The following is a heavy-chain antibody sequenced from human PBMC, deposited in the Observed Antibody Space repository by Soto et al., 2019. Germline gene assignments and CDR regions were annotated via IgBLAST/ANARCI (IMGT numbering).Heavy chain of an antibody. CDR1: GYTFTSYG. D-gene: IGHD3-3*01. Sequence: GASVKVSCKASGYTFTSYGISWVRQAPGQGLEWMGWISAYNGNTNYAQKLQGRVTMTTDTSTSTAYMEQRSLRSDDTAVYYCARVPYFVFWSGYYDSYYYYYGMDVWGQGTTVTVSS. CDR3: ARVPYFVFWSGYYDSYYYYYGMDV. V-gene: IGHV1-18*01. CDR2: ISAYNGNT. J-gene: IGHJ6*02.